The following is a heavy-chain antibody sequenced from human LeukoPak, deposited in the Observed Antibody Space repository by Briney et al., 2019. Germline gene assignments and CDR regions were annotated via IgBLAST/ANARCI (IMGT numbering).Heavy chain of an antibody. D-gene: IGHD3-10*01. V-gene: IGHV3-7*01. CDR3: ARLRRSFITMVRGVMIPYFDY. J-gene: IGHJ4*02. CDR2: IKQDGSEK. Sequence: GGSLRLSCAASGFTFSSYWMSWVRQAPGKGLEWVANIKQDGSEKYYVDSVKGRFTISRDNAKNSLYLQMNSLRAEDTAVYYCARLRRSFITMVRGVMIPYFDYWGQGTLVTVSS. CDR1: GFTFSSYW.